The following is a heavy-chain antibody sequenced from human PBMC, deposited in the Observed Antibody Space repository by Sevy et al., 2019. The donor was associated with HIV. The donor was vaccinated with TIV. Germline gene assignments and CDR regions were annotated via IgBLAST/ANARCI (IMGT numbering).Heavy chain of an antibody. Sequence: GGSLRLSCAASGFTFSSYGMHWVRQAPGKGLEWVAVISYDGRKKYYADSVKGRFTISRENSKNTLYLEMNSLRAEDTAVYYCAKGILYDSCEYWGQGTLVTVSS. V-gene: IGHV3-30*18. CDR1: GFTFSSYG. CDR3: AKGILYDSCEY. J-gene: IGHJ4*02. CDR2: ISYDGRKK. D-gene: IGHD3-22*01.